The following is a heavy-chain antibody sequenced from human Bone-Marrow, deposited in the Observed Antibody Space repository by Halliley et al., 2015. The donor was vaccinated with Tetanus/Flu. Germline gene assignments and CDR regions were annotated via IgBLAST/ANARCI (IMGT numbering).Heavy chain of an antibody. Sequence: KGVEWVSGISIDGDKTYYADSVRGRFIISRDNSKDTVYLEINDLRVEDTAIYYCAKEEIPNDYWGQGTLVTVSS. J-gene: IGHJ4*02. V-gene: IGHV3-23*01. CDR3: AKEEIPNDY. CDR2: ISIDGDKT.